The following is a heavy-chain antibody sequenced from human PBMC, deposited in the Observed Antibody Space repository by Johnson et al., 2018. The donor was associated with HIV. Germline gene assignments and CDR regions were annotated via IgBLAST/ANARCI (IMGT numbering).Heavy chain of an antibody. CDR2: ISYDGSNK. J-gene: IGHJ3*02. V-gene: IGHV3-30*14. D-gene: IGHD3-3*01. CDR3: AREDMEWGAFDI. Sequence: QVQLVESGGGVVQPGRSLRLSCAASVFTFSSYAMHWVRQAPGKGLEWVAVISYDGSNKYYADSVKGRFTISRDNSKNTLYFQMNSLRADDTAVYYCAREDMEWGAFDIWGQGTMVTVSS. CDR1: VFTFSSYA.